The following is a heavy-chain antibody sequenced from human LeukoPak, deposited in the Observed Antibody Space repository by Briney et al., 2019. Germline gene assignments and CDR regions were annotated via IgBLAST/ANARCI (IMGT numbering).Heavy chain of an antibody. CDR3: ARGDSESYYFDY. CDR1: GGSISSSSYY. CDR2: IYYSGST. J-gene: IGHJ4*02. V-gene: IGHV4-61*05. D-gene: IGHD3-22*01. Sequence: SETLSLTCTVSGGSISSSSYYWGWIRQPPGKGLEWIGYIYYSGSTNYNPSLKSRVTISVDTSKNQFSLKLSSVTAADTAVYYCARGDSESYYFDYWGQGTLVTVSS.